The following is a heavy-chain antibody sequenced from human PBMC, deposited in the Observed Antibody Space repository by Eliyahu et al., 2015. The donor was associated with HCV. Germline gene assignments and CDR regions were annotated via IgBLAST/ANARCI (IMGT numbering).Heavy chain of an antibody. CDR3: AKDLMDYDSSGYYTVGY. CDR2: IRYDGSNK. V-gene: IGHV3-30*02. CDR1: GFPFXRXG. D-gene: IGHD3-22*01. Sequence: QVQLVESGGGVVQPGGSLRLSXAAXGFPFXRXGMHWVRQAPGKGLEWVAFIRYDGSNKYYADSVKGRSTISRDNSKNTVYLQMNSLRAEDTAVYYCAKDLMDYDSSGYYTVGYWGQGTLVTVSS. J-gene: IGHJ4*02.